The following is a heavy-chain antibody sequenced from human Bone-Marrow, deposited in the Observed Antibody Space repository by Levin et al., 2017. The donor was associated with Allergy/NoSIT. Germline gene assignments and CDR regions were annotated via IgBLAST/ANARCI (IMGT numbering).Heavy chain of an antibody. CDR3: AAEDVGVTKIKYYYYYGMDV. CDR2: IVVGRGNT. Sequence: SVKVSCKASGFTFTSSAMQWVRQARGQRLEWIGWIVVGRGNTNYAQKFQERVTITRDMSTSTAYMELSSLRSEDTAVYYCAAEDVGVTKIKYYYYYGMDVWGQGTTVTVSS. D-gene: IGHD2-21*02. CDR1: GFTFTSSA. J-gene: IGHJ6*02. V-gene: IGHV1-58*02.